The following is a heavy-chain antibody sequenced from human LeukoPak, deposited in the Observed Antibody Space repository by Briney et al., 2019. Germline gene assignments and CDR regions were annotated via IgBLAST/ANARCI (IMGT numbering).Heavy chain of an antibody. CDR3: ARVVVAAKVDYYYYMDV. J-gene: IGHJ6*03. CDR1: GGTFSSYA. CDR2: IILILGTA. Sequence: SVKVSCKASGGTFSSYAISWVRQAPGQGLEWMGGIILILGTANYAQKFQGRVTITTDESTSTAYMELSSLRSEDTAVYYCARVVVAAKVDYYYYMDVWGKGTTVTVSS. D-gene: IGHD2-15*01. V-gene: IGHV1-69*05.